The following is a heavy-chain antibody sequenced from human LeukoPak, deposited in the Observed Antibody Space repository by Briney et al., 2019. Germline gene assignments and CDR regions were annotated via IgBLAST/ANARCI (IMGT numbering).Heavy chain of an antibody. CDR3: ARDGWELHDAFDI. CDR1: GFTFSSYE. J-gene: IGHJ3*02. CDR2: ISSSGSTI. Sequence: GGSLRLSCAASGFTFSSYEMNWVRQAPGKGLEWVSYISSSGSTIYYADSVKGRFTISRDSAKNSLYLQMNSLRAEDTAVYYCARDGWELHDAFDIWGQGTMVTVSS. D-gene: IGHD1-26*01. V-gene: IGHV3-48*03.